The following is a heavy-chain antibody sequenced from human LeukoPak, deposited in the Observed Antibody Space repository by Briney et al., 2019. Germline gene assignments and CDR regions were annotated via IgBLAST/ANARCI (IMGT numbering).Heavy chain of an antibody. D-gene: IGHD1-1*01. V-gene: IGHV3-33*06. CDR2: IWYDGSNK. CDR3: AKDLEGEIDY. Sequence: GRSLRLSCAASGFTFSSYGMHWVRQAPGKGLEWVAVIWYDGSNKYYADSVKGRYTISRDNSKNTLYLQMNSLRAEDTAVYYCAKDLEGEIDYWGQGTLVTVSS. CDR1: GFTFSSYG. J-gene: IGHJ4*02.